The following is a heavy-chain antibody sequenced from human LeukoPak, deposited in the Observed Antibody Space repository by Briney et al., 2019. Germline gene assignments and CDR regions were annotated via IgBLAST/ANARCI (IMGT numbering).Heavy chain of an antibody. CDR2: ISGSGGST. CDR3: AKLAIWFGELNWFDP. Sequence: PGGSLRLSCAASGFTFSSYAMSWVRQAPGKGLEWVSAISGSGGSTYYAGSVKGRFTISRDNSKNTLYLQMNSLRAEDTAVYYCAKLAIWFGELNWFDPWGQGTLVTVSS. CDR1: GFTFSSYA. D-gene: IGHD3-10*01. V-gene: IGHV3-23*01. J-gene: IGHJ5*02.